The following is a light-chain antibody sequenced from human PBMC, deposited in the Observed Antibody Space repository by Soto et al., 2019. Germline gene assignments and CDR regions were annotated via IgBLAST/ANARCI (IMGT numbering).Light chain of an antibody. V-gene: IGLV1-44*01. CDR3: AAWDDSLDGWV. CDR1: NSNIGSNT. Sequence: QSVLTQPPSASGTPGQRVTIYCSGSNSNIGSNTVNWYQQLPGTAPKLLIHSINQRPSGVPDRFSGSKSGTSASLAISGLQSEDEADYYCAAWDDSLDGWVFGGGTKLTVL. CDR2: SIN. J-gene: IGLJ3*02.